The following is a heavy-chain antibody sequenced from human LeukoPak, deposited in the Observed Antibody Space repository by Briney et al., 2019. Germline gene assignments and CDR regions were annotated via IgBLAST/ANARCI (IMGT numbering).Heavy chain of an antibody. Sequence: ASVKVSCKASRYTFTSYYMHWVRQAPGQGLEWMGIINPSGGSTSYAQKFQGRVTMTRDTSTSTVYMELSSLRSEDTAVYYCARELRECSSTSCPGSFDIWGQGTMVTVSS. V-gene: IGHV1-46*01. D-gene: IGHD2-2*01. CDR2: INPSGGST. CDR3: ARELRECSSTSCPGSFDI. J-gene: IGHJ3*02. CDR1: RYTFTSYY.